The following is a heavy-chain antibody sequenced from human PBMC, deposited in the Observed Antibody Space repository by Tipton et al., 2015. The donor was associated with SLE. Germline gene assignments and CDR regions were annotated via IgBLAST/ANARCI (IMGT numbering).Heavy chain of an antibody. D-gene: IGHD3-22*01. J-gene: IGHJ2*01. CDR1: TFTFSTYG. CDR2: ISGRGVNT. V-gene: IGHV3-23*01. Sequence: GSLRLSCAASTFTFSTYGMNWVRQAPGKGLEWVSHISGRGVNTYYAASVKGRFTISRDNSENMLFLPVNSLRVEDTAVYFCAKDGPPYYSDRSDSGPARYFDLWGRGPLVTVSS. CDR3: AKDGPPYYSDRSDSGPARYFDL.